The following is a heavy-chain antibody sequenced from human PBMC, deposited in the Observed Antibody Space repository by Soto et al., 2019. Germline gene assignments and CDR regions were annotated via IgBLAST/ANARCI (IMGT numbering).Heavy chain of an antibody. J-gene: IGHJ5*01. D-gene: IGHD1-26*01. CDR2: INPNGCST. Sequence: SXKVSVKAPEDTXTSYYIHSVRQAPGQGLEWMGIINPNGCSTRYKQKFQGRVTFTRDTPASTVYLELRSLRSDDQAFYYCARSSGGVFGIIIEGSNWFGSWGQGTLGTVSS. CDR1: EDTXTSYY. V-gene: IGHV1-46*01. CDR3: ARSSGGVFGIIIEGSNWFGS.